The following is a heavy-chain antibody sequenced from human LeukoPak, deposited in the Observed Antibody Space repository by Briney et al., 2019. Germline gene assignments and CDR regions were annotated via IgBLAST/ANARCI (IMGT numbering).Heavy chain of an antibody. V-gene: IGHV3-23*01. CDR3: AKDPWILTERTGYYFDY. Sequence: GGSLRLSCAASGFTFSSYAMSWVRQAPGRGLGWVSAISGSGGSTYYADSVKGRFTISRDNSKNTLYLQMNSLRAEDTAVYYCAKDPWILTERTGYYFDYWGQGTLVTVSS. J-gene: IGHJ4*02. CDR1: GFTFSSYA. D-gene: IGHD3-9*01. CDR2: ISGSGGST.